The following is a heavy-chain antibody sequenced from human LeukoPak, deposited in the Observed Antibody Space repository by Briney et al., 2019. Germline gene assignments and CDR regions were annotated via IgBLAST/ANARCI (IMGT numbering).Heavy chain of an antibody. CDR2: ISAYNGNT. Sequence: SVKVSCKASGYTFTNYVITWVRQAPGQGLEWMGWISAYNGNTNYAQMLQGRVTMTTDTSTSTAYMELRSLRSDDTAVYYRARGTGYDSSGPWGQGTLVTVSS. V-gene: IGHV1-18*01. CDR1: GYTFTNYV. J-gene: IGHJ5*02. D-gene: IGHD3-22*01. CDR3: ARGTGYDSSGP.